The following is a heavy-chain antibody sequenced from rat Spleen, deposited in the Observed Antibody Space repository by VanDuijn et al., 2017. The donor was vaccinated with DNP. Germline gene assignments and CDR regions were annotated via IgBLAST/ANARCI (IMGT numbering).Heavy chain of an antibody. Sequence: EVQLVESGGGLVQPGRSLKLSCAASGFTFSDYAMAWVRQAPKKGLEWVATISYDGSRTYYRDSVKGRFTISRDNAKSTLYLLMDSLRSEDTATYYCARPDYWGQGVMVTVSS. CDR2: ISYDGSRT. CDR1: GFTFSDYA. V-gene: IGHV5-17*01. J-gene: IGHJ2*01. CDR3: ARPDY.